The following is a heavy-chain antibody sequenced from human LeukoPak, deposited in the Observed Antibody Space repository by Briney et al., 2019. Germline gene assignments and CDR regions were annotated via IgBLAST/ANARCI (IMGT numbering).Heavy chain of an antibody. D-gene: IGHD2-2*01. V-gene: IGHV1-69*04. Sequence: ASVKVSCKASGGTFSSYAISWVRQAPGQGLEWMGRIIPILGIANYAQKFQGRVTITADESTSTAYMELSSLRSEDTAVYYCARDGPYIVVVPAAMREAFDIWGQGTMVTVSS. CDR1: GGTFSSYA. J-gene: IGHJ3*02. CDR2: IIPILGIA. CDR3: ARDGPYIVVVPAAMREAFDI.